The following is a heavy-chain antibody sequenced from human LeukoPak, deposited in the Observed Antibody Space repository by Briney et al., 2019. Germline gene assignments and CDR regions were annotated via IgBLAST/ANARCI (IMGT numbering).Heavy chain of an antibody. CDR1: GFTFSSYE. CDR2: LSDSGVNT. Sequence: GGSLRLSCAASGFTFSSYEMNWVRQAPGKGLEWVSTLSDSGVNTHYADSVKGRFTISRDNSKSTLYLQMNSLRVEDTAVYYCAKDGGGNSLFDSWGQGTLVSVSS. D-gene: IGHD2/OR15-2a*01. J-gene: IGHJ4*02. V-gene: IGHV3-23*01. CDR3: AKDGGGNSLFDS.